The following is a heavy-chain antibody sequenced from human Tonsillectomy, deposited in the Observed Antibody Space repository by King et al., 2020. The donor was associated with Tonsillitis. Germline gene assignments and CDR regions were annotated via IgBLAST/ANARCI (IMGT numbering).Heavy chain of an antibody. D-gene: IGHD1-1*01. V-gene: IGHV3-30*02. CDR2: IRYDGSNK. Sequence: VQLVESGGGVVQPGGSLRLSCAASGFTFSSYGMHWVRQAPGKGLEWVAFIRYDGSNKYYADSVKGRFTISRDNSKNTLYLQMNSLRAEDTAVYYCAKDFETTGTTGWFDPWGQGTLVTGSS. J-gene: IGHJ5*02. CDR3: AKDFETTGTTGWFDP. CDR1: GFTFSSYG.